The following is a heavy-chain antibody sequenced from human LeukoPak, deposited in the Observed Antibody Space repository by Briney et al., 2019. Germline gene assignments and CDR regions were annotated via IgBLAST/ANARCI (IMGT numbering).Heavy chain of an antibody. CDR1: GFTFSSYA. CDR3: ATRKSYHQPPGRSGWYSFQDPRRDYYGMDV. D-gene: IGHD6-19*01. V-gene: IGHV3-30-3*01. J-gene: IGHJ6*02. Sequence: GGSLRLSCAASGFTFSSYAMHWVRQAPGKGLEWVAVISYDGSNKYYADSVKGQFTISRDNSKNTLYLQMNSLRAEDTAVYYCATRKSYHQPPGRSGWYSFQDPRRDYYGMDVWGQGTTVTVSS. CDR2: ISYDGSNK.